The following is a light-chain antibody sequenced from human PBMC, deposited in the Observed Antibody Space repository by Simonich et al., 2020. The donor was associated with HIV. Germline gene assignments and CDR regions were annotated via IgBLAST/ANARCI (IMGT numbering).Light chain of an antibody. CDR1: QSVSTH. J-gene: IGKJ2*01. CDR2: GAS. V-gene: IGKV3-15*01. Sequence: EIVMTQSPATLSVSPGARATLSCRARQSVSTHLAWYQQKPGQAPRLLIYGASTRATGIPARFSGSWSGRDFTLTISSLQSEDFAVYYCQQYNNWPPYTFGQGTKLEIK. CDR3: QQYNNWPPYT.